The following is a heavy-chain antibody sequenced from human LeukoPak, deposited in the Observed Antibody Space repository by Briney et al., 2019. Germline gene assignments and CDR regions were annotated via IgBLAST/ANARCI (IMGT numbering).Heavy chain of an antibody. J-gene: IGHJ3*02. CDR1: GFTFSSYS. D-gene: IGHD3-16*01. Sequence: AGGSLRLSCAASGFTFSSYSMNWVRQAPGKGLEWVSYISSSYRTIYYADSVKGRFTISRDNAKNSLYLQMNSLRAEDTAVYYCARDLGGGDAFDIWGQGTMVTVSS. CDR3: ARDLGGGDAFDI. CDR2: ISSSYRTI. V-gene: IGHV3-48*01.